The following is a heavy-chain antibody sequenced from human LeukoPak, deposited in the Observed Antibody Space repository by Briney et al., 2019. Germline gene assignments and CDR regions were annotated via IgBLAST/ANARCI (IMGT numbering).Heavy chain of an antibody. CDR1: GYTFTSYA. Sequence: ASVKVSCKASGYTFTSYAMHWVRQAPGQRLEWMGWINAGNGNTKYSQKFQGRVTITRDTSASTAYMEPSSLRSEDTAVYYCARGPGYYDNRGYSYYFDQWGQGTLVTVSS. V-gene: IGHV1-3*01. D-gene: IGHD3-22*01. CDR2: INAGNGNT. J-gene: IGHJ4*02. CDR3: ARGPGYYDNRGYSYYFDQ.